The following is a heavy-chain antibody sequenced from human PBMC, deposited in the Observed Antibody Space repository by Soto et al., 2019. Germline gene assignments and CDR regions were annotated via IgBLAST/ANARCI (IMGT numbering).Heavy chain of an antibody. CDR3: ARSSLNDYGDYGYFDY. J-gene: IGHJ4*02. D-gene: IGHD4-17*01. V-gene: IGHV1-69*02. CDR1: GGTFSSYT. CDR2: IIPILGIA. Sequence: QVQLVQSGAEVKKPGSSVKVSCKASGGTFSSYTISWVRQAPGQGLEWMGRIIPILGIANYAQKFQGRVTITADKSTSTAYMELSSLRSEDTAVYYCARSSLNDYGDYGYFDYCGQGTLVTVSS.